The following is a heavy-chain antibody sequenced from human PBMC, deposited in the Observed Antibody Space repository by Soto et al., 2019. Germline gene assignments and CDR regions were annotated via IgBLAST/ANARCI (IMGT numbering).Heavy chain of an antibody. J-gene: IGHJ6*02. Sequence: QVQLQESGPGLVKPSQTLSLTCTVSGGSISSGGYYWSWIRQHPGKGLEWIGYVYYSGRTYYNPSLKSRVTISVDTSKNQFSLKLSSVTAADTAVYYWARVEQQLPGHDYGMDVWGQGTTVTVSS. CDR3: ARVEQQLPGHDYGMDV. D-gene: IGHD6-13*01. CDR2: VYYSGRT. V-gene: IGHV4-31*03. CDR1: GGSISSGGYY.